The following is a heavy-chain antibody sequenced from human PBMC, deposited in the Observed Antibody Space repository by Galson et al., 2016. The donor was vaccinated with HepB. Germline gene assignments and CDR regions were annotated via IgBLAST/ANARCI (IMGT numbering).Heavy chain of an antibody. D-gene: IGHD6-25*01. CDR2: ISYDGSKQ. CDR1: GFTPGFTFSHEA. Sequence: SLRLSCAASGFTPGFTFSHEAMHWVRQAPGKGLEWLDVISYDGSKQYYADPVKGRFTISRDNSKSTLFLQIYGLRVDDTALYYCAREAADDFDTSGYFDYWGQGTLVTVSS. J-gene: IGHJ4*02. CDR3: AREAADDFDTSGYFDY. V-gene: IGHV3-30*04.